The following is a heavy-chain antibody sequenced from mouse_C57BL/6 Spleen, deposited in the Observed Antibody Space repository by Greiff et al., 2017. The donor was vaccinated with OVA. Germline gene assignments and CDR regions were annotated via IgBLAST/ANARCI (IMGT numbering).Heavy chain of an antibody. CDR1: GFSLTSYG. CDR3: ARNTRDWFAY. CDR2: IWSGGST. Sequence: VQLQQSGPGLVQPSQSLSITCTVSGFSLTSYGVHWVRQSPGKGLEWLGVIWSGGSTDYNAAFISRLSISKDNSKSQVFFKMNSLQADDTAIYYCARNTRDWFAYWGQGTLVTVSA. J-gene: IGHJ3*01. V-gene: IGHV2-2*01.